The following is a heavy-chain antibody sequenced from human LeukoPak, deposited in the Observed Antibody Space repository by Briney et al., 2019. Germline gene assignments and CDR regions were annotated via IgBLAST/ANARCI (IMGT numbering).Heavy chain of an antibody. CDR3: TRVQWLPSKVFDY. D-gene: IGHD6-19*01. J-gene: IGHJ4*02. V-gene: IGHV3-49*04. CDR2: IRSKAYGGTT. Sequence: GGSLRLSCAASGFTFSSYWMSWVRQAPGKGLEWVGFIRSKAYGGTTEYAASVKGRFTISRDDSKSIAYLQMNSLKTEDTAVYYCTRVQWLPSKVFDYWGQGTLVTVSS. CDR1: GFTFSSYW.